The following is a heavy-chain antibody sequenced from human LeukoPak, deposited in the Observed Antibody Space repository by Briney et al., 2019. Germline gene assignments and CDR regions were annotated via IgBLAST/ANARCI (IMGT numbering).Heavy chain of an antibody. CDR2: ISGSGGST. J-gene: IGHJ3*02. Sequence: PGGSLRLSCAASGFTFSSYAMSWVRQAPGKGLEWVSAISGSGGSTYYADSVKGRFTISRDNAKNSLYLQMNSLRAEDTAVYYCARKRGVGHDAFDIWGQGTMVTVSS. V-gene: IGHV3-23*01. CDR3: ARKRGVGHDAFDI. CDR1: GFTFSSYA.